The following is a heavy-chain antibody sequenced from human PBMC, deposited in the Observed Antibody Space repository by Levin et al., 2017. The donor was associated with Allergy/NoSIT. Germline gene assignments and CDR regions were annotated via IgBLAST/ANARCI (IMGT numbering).Heavy chain of an antibody. Sequence: ASVKVSCKTSGFNFNLYGIIWVRQAPGQGLEWMGWISGHNGKTDYAQKFQGRVSMTTDTSTSTAYMELRNLRSDDTAMFYCARVFYFDSSGYYDPWGQGTLVTVSS. D-gene: IGHD3-22*01. CDR3: ARVFYFDSSGYYDP. CDR2: ISGHNGKT. J-gene: IGHJ5*02. CDR1: GFNFNLYG. V-gene: IGHV1-18*01.